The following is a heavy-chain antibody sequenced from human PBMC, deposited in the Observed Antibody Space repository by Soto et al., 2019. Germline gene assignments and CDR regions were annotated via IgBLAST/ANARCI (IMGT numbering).Heavy chain of an antibody. CDR1: GFSFSTYG. D-gene: IGHD1-1*01. J-gene: IGHJ4*02. CDR2: IWSDGSNK. CDR3: ARGGNWNLGNYFDY. Sequence: GGSLRLSCAASGFSFSTYGMHWLRQAPGKGLEWVAVIWSDGSNKFYADSVKGRFTISRDNSKNTLYLQMNTLRAEDTAVYYCARGGNWNLGNYFDYWGQGTLVTVSS. V-gene: IGHV3-33*01.